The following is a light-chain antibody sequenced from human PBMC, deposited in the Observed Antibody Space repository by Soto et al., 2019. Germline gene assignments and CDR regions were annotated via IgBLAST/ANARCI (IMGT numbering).Light chain of an antibody. CDR2: DVS. J-gene: IGLJ1*01. CDR1: SSDVGGYNY. CDR3: SSCTSSSTYA. V-gene: IGLV2-14*01. Sequence: QSALTQPASVSGSPGQSITISCTGTSSDVGGYNYVSWYEQHPGKAPKLMIYDVSNRPSGVSNRFSGSKSGNTASLTISGLQAEEEADYYCSSCTSSSTYAFGTGPKVPVL.